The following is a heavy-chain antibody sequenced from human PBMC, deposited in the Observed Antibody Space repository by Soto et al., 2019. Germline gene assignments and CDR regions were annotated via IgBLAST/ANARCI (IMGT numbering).Heavy chain of an antibody. D-gene: IGHD6-6*01. J-gene: IGHJ4*02. Sequence: QVQLQQWGAGLLKPSETLSLTCAVYGGSFSGYYWSWIRQPPGKGLEWIGEINHSGSTNYNPSLKSRVTISVDTSKNQFSLKLSSVTAADTAVYSCARGLLRSSSRFDYLGQGTLVTVSS. CDR1: GGSFSGYY. V-gene: IGHV4-34*01. CDR3: ARGLLRSSSRFDY. CDR2: INHSGST.